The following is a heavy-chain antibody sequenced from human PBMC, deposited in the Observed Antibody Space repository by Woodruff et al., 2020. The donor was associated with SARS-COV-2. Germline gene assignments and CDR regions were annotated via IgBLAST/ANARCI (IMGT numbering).Heavy chain of an antibody. D-gene: IGHD2-8*02. CDR2: SGTT. CDR3: ARGAGGPLDY. V-gene: IGHV4-4*02. J-gene: IGHJ4*02. Sequence: SGTTSYNPSLKSRLTVSMDKSKNLFSLTLNSVTAADTAVYYCARGAGGPLDYWGQGTLVT.